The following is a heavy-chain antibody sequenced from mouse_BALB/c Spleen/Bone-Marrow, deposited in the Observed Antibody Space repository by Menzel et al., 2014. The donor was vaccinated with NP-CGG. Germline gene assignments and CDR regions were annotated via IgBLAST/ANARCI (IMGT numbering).Heavy chain of an antibody. CDR2: ISGSGSST. CDR3: ARGRDWFDY. J-gene: IGHJ2*01. V-gene: IGHV5-6-3*01. CDR1: GFTFSGYG. D-gene: IGHD3-3*01. Sequence: DVQLVESGGGLVQPGGSLKLSCAASGFTFSGYGMSWVRQTPDKGLELVATISGSGSSTYYPDSVKGRFTISRDNARNTLYLQMSSLKSEDTAMYYCARGRDWFDYWGQGPTLTVSS.